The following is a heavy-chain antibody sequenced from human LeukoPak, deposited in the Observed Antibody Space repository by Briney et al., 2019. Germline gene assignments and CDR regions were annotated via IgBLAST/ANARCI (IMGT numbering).Heavy chain of an antibody. CDR3: ARDRALYDSRRGYYYTEDDY. Sequence: GGSLRLSCAASGFTFSSYSMNWVRQAPGKGLEWVANINQDGSERYSVDSVKGRFTISRDNARSSLYLQMNSLRADDTAVYYCARDRALYDSRRGYYYTEDDYWGQGTLVTVSS. D-gene: IGHD3-22*01. CDR1: GFTFSSYS. J-gene: IGHJ4*02. CDR2: INQDGSER. V-gene: IGHV3-7*01.